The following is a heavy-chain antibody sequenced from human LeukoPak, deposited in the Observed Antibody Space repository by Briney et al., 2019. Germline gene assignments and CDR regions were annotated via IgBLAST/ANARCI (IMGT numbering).Heavy chain of an antibody. CDR2: IYSSGTI. D-gene: IGHD3-22*01. V-gene: IGHV4-59*08. J-gene: IGHJ4*02. Sequence: ASETLSLTCTVSSGSISSYYWSWIRQPPGKGLEWLGYIYSSGTINFNPSLKSRLTMSVDTSKNQFSLTLSSVTAADTAVYYCARHDKGFDYWGQGTLVTVSA. CDR3: ARHDKGFDY. CDR1: SGSISSYY.